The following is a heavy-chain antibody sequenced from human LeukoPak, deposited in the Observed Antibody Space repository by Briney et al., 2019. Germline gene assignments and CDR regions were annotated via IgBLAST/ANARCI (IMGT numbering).Heavy chain of an antibody. V-gene: IGHV3-64*02. D-gene: IGHD3-16*01. J-gene: IGHJ4*02. CDR3: LIGWGFPDY. Sequence: GGSLRLSCAASGLTFSSYGKIWVRQAPGKGLEYVSAISNNGGRTYYADSVKGRFTISRDNSKNTLYLQMGSLRHEDIAVYDCLIGWGFPDYWGQGTLVTVTS. CDR1: GLTFSSYG. CDR2: ISNNGGRT.